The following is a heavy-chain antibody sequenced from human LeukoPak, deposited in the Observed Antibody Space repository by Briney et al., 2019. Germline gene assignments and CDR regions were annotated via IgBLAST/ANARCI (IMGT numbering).Heavy chain of an antibody. CDR3: AGWVGELLPLFAY. CDR2: IYHRGST. D-gene: IGHD3-10*01. Sequence: PPETLSLTCAVSGYSFSSGYYWAWVRPPPGKGLEWIGSIYHRGSTYYNPSLKSRLTISVDTAKNQFSLKLSSVTAADTAVYYCAGWVGELLPLFAYWGQGTLVTVSS. V-gene: IGHV4-38-2*01. CDR1: GYSFSSGYY. J-gene: IGHJ4*02.